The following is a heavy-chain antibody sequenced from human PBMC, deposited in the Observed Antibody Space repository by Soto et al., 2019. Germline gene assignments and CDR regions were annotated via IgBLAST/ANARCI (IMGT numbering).Heavy chain of an antibody. CDR3: AKLQAYSYGPGAYFDY. Sequence: GESLKISCAASGFTFSGYAMSWVRQAPGKGLEWVSAISGGGGSTDYVDSVKGRFTISRDISKNTLYLQMNSLRAEDTAVYYCAKLQAYSYGPGAYFDYWGQGTLVTVSS. V-gene: IGHV3-23*01. D-gene: IGHD5-18*01. CDR1: GFTFSGYA. J-gene: IGHJ4*02. CDR2: ISGGGGST.